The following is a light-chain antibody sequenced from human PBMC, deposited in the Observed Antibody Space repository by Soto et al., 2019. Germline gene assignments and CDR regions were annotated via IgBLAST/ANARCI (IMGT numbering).Light chain of an antibody. V-gene: IGKV4-1*01. Sequence: DIVMTQSPASLAVSLGERATINCKSSQSVLYSSNNKNYLAWYQQSPGQPPKLLIYWASTRESGVPDRFSGSGSGTDFTLTSTSLQAEVVAVYYCQQYERTPPTVGQGTKLEIK. CDR3: QQYERTPPT. J-gene: IGKJ2*01. CDR2: WAS. CDR1: QSVLYSSNNKNY.